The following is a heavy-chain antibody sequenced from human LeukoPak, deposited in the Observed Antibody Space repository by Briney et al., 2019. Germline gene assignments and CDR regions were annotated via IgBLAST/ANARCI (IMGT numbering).Heavy chain of an antibody. Sequence: SVKVSCKASRGPLNRYAIRWVRQAPGQALEWMGGIIPIFGTANYAQKFQGRVTITTDESTSTAYMELSSLRSEDTAVYYCARDRGYYYGSGRPDNYYYYMDVWGKGTTVTVSS. CDR2: IIPIFGTA. CDR1: RGPLNRYA. V-gene: IGHV1-69*05. D-gene: IGHD3-10*01. CDR3: ARDRGYYYGSGRPDNYYYYMDV. J-gene: IGHJ6*03.